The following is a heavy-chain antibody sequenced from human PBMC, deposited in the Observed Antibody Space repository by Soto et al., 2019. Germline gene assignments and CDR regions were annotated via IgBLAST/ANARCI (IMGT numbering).Heavy chain of an antibody. J-gene: IGHJ5*02. CDR3: ARQFFIRDGYNSAWFDP. D-gene: IGHD5-12*01. Sequence: GGSLRLSCAATGFTFSSYAMSWVRQAPGKGLEWVSAISGSGGSTYYADSVKGRFTISRDNSKNTLYLQMNSLRAEDTAVYYCARQFFIRDGYNSAWFDPWGQGTLVTVSS. CDR2: ISGSGGST. CDR1: GFTFSSYA. V-gene: IGHV3-23*01.